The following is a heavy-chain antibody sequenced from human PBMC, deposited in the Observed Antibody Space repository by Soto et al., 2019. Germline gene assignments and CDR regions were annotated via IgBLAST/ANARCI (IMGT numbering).Heavy chain of an antibody. CDR3: TRVFYGEWPTDH. CDR2: ISYDGSKK. J-gene: IGHJ5*02. CDR1: GFTFSTYG. V-gene: IGHV3-30*03. D-gene: IGHD3-3*01. Sequence: QVQLVESGGGVVQPGMSLGLSCEVSGFTFSTYGMHWVRQAPGKGLEWVAFISYDGSKKLYAHSVKGRFTSSRDKSKNTPYLQMKSQRTDDTAVYNCTRVFYGEWPTDHGGQGTLVTVSS.